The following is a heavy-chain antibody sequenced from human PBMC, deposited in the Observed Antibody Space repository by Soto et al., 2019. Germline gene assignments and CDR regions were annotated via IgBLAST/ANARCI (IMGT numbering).Heavy chain of an antibody. CDR3: ARYSYWQDY. J-gene: IGHJ4*02. CDR1: GFTFSSYA. D-gene: IGHD5-18*01. CDR2: ISSGSSYI. Sequence: EVQLLESGGGLVQPGGSLRLSCAASGFTFSSYAMSWVRQAPGKGLEWVSAISSGSSYIYYADSVKGRFTISRDNAKNSLYLQMNSLRAEDTAVYYCARYSYWQDYWGQGTLVTVSS. V-gene: IGHV3-21*01.